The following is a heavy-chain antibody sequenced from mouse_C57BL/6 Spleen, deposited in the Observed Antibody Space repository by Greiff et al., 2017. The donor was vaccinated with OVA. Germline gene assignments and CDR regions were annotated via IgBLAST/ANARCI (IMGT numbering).Heavy chain of an antibody. D-gene: IGHD2-10*01. J-gene: IGHJ1*03. CDR2: IWRGGST. CDR1: GFSLPSYG. V-gene: IGHV2-2*01. Sequence: VKLQESGPGLVQPSQSLSITCTVSGFSLPSYGVHWVCQSPGKGLEWLGVIWRGGSTDYNAAFIYRLSISKDKSNSQVFFKMNSLQAEDTAIYYCARDYPSYSFDVWGKGTTVTVSS. CDR3: ARDYPSYSFDV.